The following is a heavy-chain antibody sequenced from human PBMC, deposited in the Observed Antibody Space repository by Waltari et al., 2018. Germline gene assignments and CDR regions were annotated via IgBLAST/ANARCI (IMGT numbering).Heavy chain of an antibody. J-gene: IGHJ4*02. Sequence: EVQLVESGGGSVQPGGSLGLPCAASGMTWSSEGRNWVRQAPGKGLEWVANIKQDGSEKNYVDSVEGRFSISRDNAQNSLYLQMNSLRAEDTAIYYCVTGLTTVTAKDYFDHWGQGALVTVSS. D-gene: IGHD4-17*01. CDR1: GMTWSSEG. V-gene: IGHV3-7*01. CDR3: VTGLTTVTAKDYFDH. CDR2: IKQDGSEK.